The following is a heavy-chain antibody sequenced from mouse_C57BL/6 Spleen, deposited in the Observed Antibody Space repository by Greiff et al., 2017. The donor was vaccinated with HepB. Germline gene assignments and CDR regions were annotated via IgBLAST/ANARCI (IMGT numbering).Heavy chain of an antibody. D-gene: IGHD1-1*01. V-gene: IGHV1-20*01. CDR3: ARFPTIYYYGSSYFDY. CDR1: GYSFTGYF. J-gene: IGHJ2*01. Sequence: EVQLQESGPELVKPGDSVKISCKASGYSFTGYFMNWVMQSHGKSLEWIGRINPYNGDTFYNQKFKGKATLTVDKSSSTAHMELRSLTSEDSAVYYCARFPTIYYYGSSYFDYWGQGTTLTVSS. CDR2: INPYNGDT.